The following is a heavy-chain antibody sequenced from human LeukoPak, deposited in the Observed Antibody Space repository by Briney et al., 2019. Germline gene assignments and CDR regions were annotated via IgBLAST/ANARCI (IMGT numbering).Heavy chain of an antibody. Sequence: ASVKVSCKASGYTFTGYYMHWVRQAPGQGLEWMGWINPNSGGTNYAQKFQGRVTMTRDTSISTAYMELSRLRSDDTAVYYCARDRYCSGGSCYSGHYCYYYYMDVWGKGTTVTVSS. CDR3: ARDRYCSGGSCYSGHYCYYYYMDV. V-gene: IGHV1-2*02. J-gene: IGHJ6*03. CDR1: GYTFTGYY. D-gene: IGHD2-15*01. CDR2: INPNSGGT.